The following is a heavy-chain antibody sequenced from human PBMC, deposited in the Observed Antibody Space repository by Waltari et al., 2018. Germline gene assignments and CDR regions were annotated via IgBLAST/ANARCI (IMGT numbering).Heavy chain of an antibody. CDR2: MYHSGST. J-gene: IGHJ3*02. V-gene: IGHV4-30-2*01. CDR3: ARGGLSPDAFDI. Sequence: QLQLQESGSGLVKPSQTLSLTCAVSGGSISSGGYSWSWIRQPPGEGLEWIGYMYHSGSTNYNPSLKSRVTISVDRSKNQFALKLSCVTAADTAVYYCARGGLSPDAFDIWGKGTRVTVSS. CDR1: GGSISSGGYS.